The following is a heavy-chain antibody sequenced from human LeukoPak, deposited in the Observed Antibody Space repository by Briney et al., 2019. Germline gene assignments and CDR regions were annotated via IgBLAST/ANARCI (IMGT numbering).Heavy chain of an antibody. CDR2: IIPIFGTA. CDR1: GGTFSSYA. J-gene: IGHJ4*02. Sequence: SVTVSCTASGGTFSSYAISWVRQAPGQGLEWMGGIIPIFGTANYAQKFQGRVTITADESTSTAYMELSSLRSEDTAVYYCARAGGDGYQRRFDYWGQGTLVTVSS. CDR3: ARAGGDGYQRRFDY. V-gene: IGHV1-69*13. D-gene: IGHD5-24*01.